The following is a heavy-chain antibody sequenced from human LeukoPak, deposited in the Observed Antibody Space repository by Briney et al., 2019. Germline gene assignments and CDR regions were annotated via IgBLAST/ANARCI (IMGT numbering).Heavy chain of an antibody. CDR1: GYTFTGYY. Sequence: ASVKVSCKASGYTFTGYYMHWVRQAPGQGLEWMGWINPNSGGTNYAQRFQGRVTMTRDTSISTAYMELSRLRSDDTAVYYCARVRRAVAGTVYYFDYWGQGTLVTVSS. CDR3: ARVRRAVAGTVYYFDY. J-gene: IGHJ4*02. V-gene: IGHV1-2*02. D-gene: IGHD6-19*01. CDR2: INPNSGGT.